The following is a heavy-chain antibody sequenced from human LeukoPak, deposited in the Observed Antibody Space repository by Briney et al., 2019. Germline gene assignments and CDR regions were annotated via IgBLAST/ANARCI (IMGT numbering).Heavy chain of an antibody. J-gene: IGHJ3*02. CDR2: IYYSGST. CDR1: GGSISSYY. V-gene: IGHV4-59*01. Sequence: SETLSLTCTVSGGSISSYYWSWIRQPPGKGLEWIGYIYYSGSTNYNPSLKSRVTISVDTSKNQFSLKLSFVTDADTAVYYCAREDYYYDSSGYFWASHAIDIGGQGTMVTVSS. D-gene: IGHD3-22*01. CDR3: AREDYYYDSSGYFWASHAIDI.